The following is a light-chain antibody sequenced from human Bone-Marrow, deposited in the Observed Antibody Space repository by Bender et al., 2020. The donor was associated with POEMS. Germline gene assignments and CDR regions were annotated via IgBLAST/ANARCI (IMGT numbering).Light chain of an antibody. CDR1: NIGSKS. CDR3: QSSDSSGRMVV. CDR2: DDS. Sequence: SYVLTQPPSVSVAPGQTARITCGGKNIGSKSVHWYQQKPGQAPVLVVYDDSDRPSGIPERFSGSSSGTTVTLTISGVQAEDGADYYCQSSDSSGRMVVFGGGTKLTVL. V-gene: IGLV3-21*02. J-gene: IGLJ3*02.